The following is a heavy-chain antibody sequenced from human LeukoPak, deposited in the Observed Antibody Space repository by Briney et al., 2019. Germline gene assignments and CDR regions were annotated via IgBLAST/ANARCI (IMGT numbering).Heavy chain of an antibody. D-gene: IGHD6-13*01. J-gene: IGHJ6*02. CDR2: TRNKANSYTT. V-gene: IGHV3-72*01. CDR1: GFTFSDHY. CDR3: AREGLIAAAGTNYYYGMDV. Sequence: SGGSLRLSCAASGFTFSDHYMDWVRQAPGKGLEWVGRTRNKANSYTTEYAASVKGRFTISRDDSKNSLYLQMNSLKTEDTAVYYCAREGLIAAAGTNYYYGMDVWGQGTLVTVSS.